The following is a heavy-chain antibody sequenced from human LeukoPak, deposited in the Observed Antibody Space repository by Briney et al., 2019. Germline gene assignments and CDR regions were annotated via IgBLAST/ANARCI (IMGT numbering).Heavy chain of an antibody. V-gene: IGHV1-2*02. Sequence: AASVKVSCKASGYTFSDYYTHWARQAPGQGLEWMGWINPNSGGTRYAQQFQGRVTMTRDTSIGTVYMELSTLRSDDTAVYYCARDLSTSSNWELDYWGQGTLATVSS. CDR1: GYTFSDYY. CDR2: INPNSGGT. D-gene: IGHD1-1*01. CDR3: ARDLSTSSNWELDY. J-gene: IGHJ4*02.